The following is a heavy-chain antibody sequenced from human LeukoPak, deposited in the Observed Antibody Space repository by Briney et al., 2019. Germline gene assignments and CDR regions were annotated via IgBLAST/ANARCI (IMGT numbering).Heavy chain of an antibody. CDR3: ARGFRYYDFWSGYTY. CDR1: GFTFSSYG. D-gene: IGHD3-3*01. CDR2: ISYDGSNK. Sequence: GGSLRLSCAASGFTFSSYGMHWVRQAPGKGLEWVAVISYDGSNKYYADSVKGRFTISRDNSKNTLYLQMNSLRAEDTAVYYCARGFRYYDFWSGYTYWGQGTLATVSS. J-gene: IGHJ4*02. V-gene: IGHV3-30*03.